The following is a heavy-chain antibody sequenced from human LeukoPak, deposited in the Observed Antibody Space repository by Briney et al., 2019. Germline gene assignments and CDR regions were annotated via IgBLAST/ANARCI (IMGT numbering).Heavy chain of an antibody. Sequence: TETLSLTCAVYGGSFSGYYWSWIRQPPGKGLEWIGQIDYSGNTNYNPSLKSRVTISVDTSKNQFSLRLRSVTAADTAVYYCARVVLSYGSGSYYNVWGQGTLVTVS. J-gene: IGHJ4*02. D-gene: IGHD3-10*01. CDR3: ARVVLSYGSGSYYNV. CDR1: GGSFSGYY. CDR2: IDYSGNT. V-gene: IGHV4-34*01.